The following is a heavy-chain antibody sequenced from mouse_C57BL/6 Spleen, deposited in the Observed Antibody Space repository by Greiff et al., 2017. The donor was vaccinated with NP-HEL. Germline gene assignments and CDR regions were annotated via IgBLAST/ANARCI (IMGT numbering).Heavy chain of an antibody. D-gene: IGHD3-2*02. Sequence: EVQLVESGGGLVQPGGSLKLSCAASGFTFSDYYMYWVRQTPEKRLEWVAYISNGGGSTYYPDTVKGRFTISRDNAKNTLYLQMSRLKSEDTAMYYCARPLLDSSGPAWFAYWGQGTLVTVSA. CDR3: ARPLLDSSGPAWFAY. CDR1: GFTFSDYY. J-gene: IGHJ3*01. CDR2: ISNGGGST. V-gene: IGHV5-12*01.